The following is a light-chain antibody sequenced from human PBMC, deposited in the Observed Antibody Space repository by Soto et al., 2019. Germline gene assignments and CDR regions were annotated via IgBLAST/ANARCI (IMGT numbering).Light chain of an antibody. CDR1: QDINNY. CDR2: AAS. V-gene: IGKV1-33*01. CDR3: QQYENLHLT. J-gene: IGKJ4*01. Sequence: DIQMTQSPSSLSASVGDRVTITCQASQDINNYLNWYQQKPGKAPNLLIYAASNLETGVPSRFSGNGSGTDFTFTISGLQPEDVETYYCQQYENLHLTFGGGTKADI.